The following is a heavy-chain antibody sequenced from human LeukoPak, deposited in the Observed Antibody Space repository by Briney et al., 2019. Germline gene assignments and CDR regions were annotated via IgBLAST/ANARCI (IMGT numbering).Heavy chain of an antibody. CDR1: GGSISSSSYY. Sequence: TSETLSLTCTVSGGSISSSSYYWGWICQPPGKGLEWIGSIYYSGSTYYNPSLKSRVTISVDTSKNQFSLKLSSVTAADTAVYYCARQGDYYYYYYMDVWGKGTTVTISS. J-gene: IGHJ6*03. CDR2: IYYSGST. V-gene: IGHV4-39*01. CDR3: ARQGDYYYYYYMDV.